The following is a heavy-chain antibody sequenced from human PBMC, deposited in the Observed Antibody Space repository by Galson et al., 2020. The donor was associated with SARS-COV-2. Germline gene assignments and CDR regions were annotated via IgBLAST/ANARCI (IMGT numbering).Heavy chain of an antibody. Sequence: GESLKISCVASGFSFSGSALHWVRQASGKGLEWVGRIRSKANYYATAYAASVRGRFTISRDDSKNAAYLQMNSLKTEDTAVYYCTRHEAGTVGATGHYYYYGMDVWGQGTTVTVSS. J-gene: IGHJ6*02. CDR2: IRSKANYYAT. CDR1: GFSFSGSA. V-gene: IGHV3-73*01. CDR3: TRHEAGTVGATGHYYYYGMDV. D-gene: IGHD1-26*01.